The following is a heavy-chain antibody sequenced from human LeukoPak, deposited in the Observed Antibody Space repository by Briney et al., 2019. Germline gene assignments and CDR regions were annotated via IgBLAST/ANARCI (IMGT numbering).Heavy chain of an antibody. CDR1: GFTVSSNY. CDR3: ASSPGGSYLFDY. D-gene: IGHD1-26*01. Sequence: GGSLRLSCAASGFTVSSNYMSWVRQAPGKGLEWVSVIYSGGSTYYADSVKGRFTISRDNSKNTLYLQMNSLRAEDTAVYYCASSPGGSYLFDYWGQGTLVTVSS. V-gene: IGHV3-53*01. J-gene: IGHJ4*02. CDR2: IYSGGST.